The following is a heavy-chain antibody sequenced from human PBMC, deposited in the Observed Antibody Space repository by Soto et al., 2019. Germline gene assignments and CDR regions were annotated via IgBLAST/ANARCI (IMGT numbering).Heavy chain of an antibody. CDR3: VKYVGSGYYYCYGIDF. CDR1: GFTFSNCA. J-gene: IGHJ6*02. V-gene: IGHV3-30*18. D-gene: IGHD3-10*01. CDR2: ILYDGSNK. Sequence: GGSLRLSCAASGFTFSNCAMHWVRQAPGKGLEWVAVILYDGSNKYYADSVKGRFTISRDNSKNTLYLQMNSLRAEDTALYYCVKYVGSGYYYCYGIDFRSQGSTVTVSS.